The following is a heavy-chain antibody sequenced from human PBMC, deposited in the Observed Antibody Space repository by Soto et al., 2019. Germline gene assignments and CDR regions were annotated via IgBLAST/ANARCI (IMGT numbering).Heavy chain of an antibody. Sequence: GSLRRSCAASGFTFSSYSMNWVRQAPGKGLEWVSYISSSSSTIYYADSVKGRFTISRDNAKNSLYLQMNSLRAEDTAVYYCAREGSSGWNNGIDAFDIWGQGTMVTVSS. CDR3: AREGSSGWNNGIDAFDI. CDR1: GFTFSSYS. V-gene: IGHV3-48*01. D-gene: IGHD6-19*01. CDR2: ISSSSSTI. J-gene: IGHJ3*02.